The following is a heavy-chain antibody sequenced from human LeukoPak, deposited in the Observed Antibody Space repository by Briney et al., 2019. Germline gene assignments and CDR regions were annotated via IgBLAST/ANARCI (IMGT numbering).Heavy chain of an antibody. CDR3: ARHGGPIVGANIDY. V-gene: IGHV4-39*01. CDR2: IYYSGST. Sequence: SETLSLTCTVSGGSISSSSYYWGWIRQPPGKGLEWIGSIYYSGSTYYNPSLKSRVTISVDTSKNQFSLKLSSVTAADTAVYYCARHGGPIVGANIDYWGQGTLVTVSS. J-gene: IGHJ4*02. D-gene: IGHD1-26*01. CDR1: GGSISSSSYY.